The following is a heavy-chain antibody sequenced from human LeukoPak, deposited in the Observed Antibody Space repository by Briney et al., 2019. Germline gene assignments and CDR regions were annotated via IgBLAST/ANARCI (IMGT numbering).Heavy chain of an antibody. CDR2: FYDSGNT. CDR3: ASRLYSSARNFDY. J-gene: IGHJ4*02. CDR1: TDSITSNW. D-gene: IGHD6-19*01. V-gene: IGHV4-4*02. Sequence: KLSETLSLTCAVSTDSITSNWWSWVRQPPGKGLEWIGNFYDSGNTRYNPSLKSRVTISVDKSTNQFSLKLSSVTAADTAVYYCASRLYSSARNFDYWGQGTLVTVSS.